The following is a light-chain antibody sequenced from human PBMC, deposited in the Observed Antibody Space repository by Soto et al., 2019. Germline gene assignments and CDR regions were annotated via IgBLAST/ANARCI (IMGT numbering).Light chain of an antibody. J-gene: IGLJ1*01. CDR3: SSHTSRATYV. CDR2: EVS. CDR1: SSDVGGYNY. V-gene: IGLV2-14*01. Sequence: QSVLTQPASVSGSPGQSITISCTGTSSDVGGYNYVSWYQRHPGKAPKLMIYEVSGRPSGVSNRFSGSKSANTASLTISGLQAEDEADYFCSSHTSRATYVFGTGTKVTVL.